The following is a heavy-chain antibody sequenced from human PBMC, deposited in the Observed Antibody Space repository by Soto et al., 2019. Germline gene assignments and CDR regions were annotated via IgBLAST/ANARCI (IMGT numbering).Heavy chain of an antibody. CDR1: GFTFSSYA. CDR2: ISGSGGST. CDR3: AKGRNYYGSGSYYPLYYYYYYMDV. V-gene: IGHV3-23*01. D-gene: IGHD3-10*01. Sequence: GGSLRLSCAASGFTFSSYAMSWVRQAPGKGLEWVSAISGSGGSTYYADSVKGRFTISRDNSKNTLYLQMNSLRAEDTAVYYCAKGRNYYGSGSYYPLYYYYYYMDVWGKGTTVTVSS. J-gene: IGHJ6*03.